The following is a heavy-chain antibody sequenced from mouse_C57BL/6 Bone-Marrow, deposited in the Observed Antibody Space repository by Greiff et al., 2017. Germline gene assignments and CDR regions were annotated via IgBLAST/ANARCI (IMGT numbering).Heavy chain of an antibody. CDR1: GYTFTDYY. D-gene: IGHD2-12*01. V-gene: IGHV1-19*01. CDR3: ARSRYDPLAD. J-gene: IGHJ3*01. CDR2: INPYNGGT. Sequence: EVQLQQSGPVLVKPGASVKMSCKASGYTFTDYYMNWVKQSHGKSLEWIGVINPYNGGTSYNQKFKGKATLTVDKSSSTAYMELNSLTSDDSAVYSCARSRYDPLADWGQGTLVTVSA.